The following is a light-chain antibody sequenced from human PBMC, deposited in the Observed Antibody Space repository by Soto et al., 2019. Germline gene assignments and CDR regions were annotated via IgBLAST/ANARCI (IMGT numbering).Light chain of an antibody. CDR1: SSDVGGYNY. V-gene: IGLV2-14*01. CDR2: EVS. Sequence: QSALTQPASVSGSPGQSVTISCTGTSSDVGGYNYVSWYQQHPGKAPKLMIYEVSNRPSGVSNRFSGSQSGNTASLTVSGLQAEDEADYYCSSYTSSSTWVFGGGTQVTVL. J-gene: IGLJ3*02. CDR3: SSYTSSSTWV.